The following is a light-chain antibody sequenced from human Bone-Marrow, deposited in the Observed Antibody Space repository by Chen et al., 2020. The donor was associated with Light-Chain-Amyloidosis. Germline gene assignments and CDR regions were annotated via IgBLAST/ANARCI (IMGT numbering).Light chain of an antibody. CDR3: QQYDNWPLIT. CDR1: ETVGSN. Sequence: AQSPATLSVSPGGVAALSCRASETVGSNLAWYQQKPGQAPRLLIHGASTRATGVPPRFSGSGSDTEFTLTISSLQSEDSAVYYCQQYDNWPLITIGGGTKVEIK. V-gene: IGKV3-15*01. J-gene: IGKJ4*01. CDR2: GAS.